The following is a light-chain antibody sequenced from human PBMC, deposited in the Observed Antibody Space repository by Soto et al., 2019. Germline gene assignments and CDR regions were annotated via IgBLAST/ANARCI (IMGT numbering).Light chain of an antibody. CDR3: QQYNSYWWT. V-gene: IGKV1-5*03. Sequence: DIQMTQSPSTLSASVGDRVTITCRASQSISSWFAWYQQKPGKAPKLLIYKASSLESGVPPSFSASGSGTEFTLTISSLQPDDFATYYCQQYNSYWWTFGHGTKVELK. CDR2: KAS. CDR1: QSISSW. J-gene: IGKJ1*01.